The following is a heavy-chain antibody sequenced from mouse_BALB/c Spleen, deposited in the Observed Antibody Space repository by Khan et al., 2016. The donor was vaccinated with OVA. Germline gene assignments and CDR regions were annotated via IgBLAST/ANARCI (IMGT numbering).Heavy chain of an antibody. CDR1: GFSLTGYG. J-gene: IGHJ4*01. Sequence: QVQLKQSGPGLVAPLQSPSITCTVPGFSLTGYGVNWVCQPPGKGLEWLGMIWGDGSTDHYSGIKSRMSNTKDNTKNQVFLKKNSLQTDDTARYYGARAYYANYRDAMDYWGQGNSVTVSS. D-gene: IGHD2-10*01. CDR2: IWGDGST. V-gene: IGHV2-6-7*01. CDR3: ARAYYANYRDAMDY.